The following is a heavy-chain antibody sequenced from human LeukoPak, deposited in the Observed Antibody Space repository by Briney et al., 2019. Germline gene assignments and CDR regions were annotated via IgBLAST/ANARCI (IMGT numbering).Heavy chain of an antibody. J-gene: IGHJ4*02. V-gene: IGHV3-15*01. CDR1: GFTFSNAW. CDR2: IKSKTDGGTT. D-gene: IGHD6-13*01. Sequence: GGSLRLSCAASGFTFSNAWMSWVRQAPGKGLEWVGRIKSKTDGGTTDYAAPVKGRFTISRDDSKNTLYLQMNSLRTEDTAVYYCAKDPGQQLPYFDYWGQGTLVTVSS. CDR3: AKDPGQQLPYFDY.